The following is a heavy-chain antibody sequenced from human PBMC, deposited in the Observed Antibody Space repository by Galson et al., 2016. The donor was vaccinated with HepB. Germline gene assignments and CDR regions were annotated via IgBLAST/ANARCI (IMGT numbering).Heavy chain of an antibody. V-gene: IGHV3-33*01. Sequence: SLRLSCAASGFTFSACAMHWVRQAPGRGLEWITVIWNDGSYKYYADSVRGRLTISRDNPKNTVYLQMNSLGDEDTAVYYCARALGRGGFLIDYWGQGALVTVSS. CDR1: GFTFSACA. CDR2: IWNDGSYK. CDR3: ARALGRGGFLIDY. J-gene: IGHJ4*02. D-gene: IGHD1-26*01.